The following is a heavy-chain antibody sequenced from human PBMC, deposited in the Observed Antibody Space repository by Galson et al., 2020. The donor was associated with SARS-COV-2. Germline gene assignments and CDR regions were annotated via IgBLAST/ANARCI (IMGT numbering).Heavy chain of an antibody. V-gene: IGHV4-59*01. J-gene: IGHJ4*02. Sequence: SETLSLTCTVSGGSISRYYWSWIRQPPGKGLEWIGYIYYSGSTNYNPSLKSRVTISVDKSKNQFSLKLSSVTAADTAVYYCATEGVWFGSSENDYWGQGTLVTVSS. CDR1: GGSISRYY. D-gene: IGHD3-10*01. CDR3: ATEGVWFGSSENDY. CDR2: IYYSGST.